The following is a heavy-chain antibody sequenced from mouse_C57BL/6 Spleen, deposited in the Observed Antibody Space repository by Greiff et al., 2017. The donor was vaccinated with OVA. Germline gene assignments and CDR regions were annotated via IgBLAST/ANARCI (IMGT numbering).Heavy chain of an antibody. CDR3: AREGNWEDAMDY. V-gene: IGHV5-4*01. D-gene: IGHD4-1*01. CDR2: ISDGGSYT. CDR1: GFTFSSYA. Sequence: EVHLVESGGGLVKPGGSLKLSCAASGFTFSSYAMSWVRQTPEKRLEWVATISDGGSYTYYPDNVKGRFTISRDNAKNNLYLQMSHLKSEDTAMYYCAREGNWEDAMDYWGQGTSVTVSS. J-gene: IGHJ4*01.